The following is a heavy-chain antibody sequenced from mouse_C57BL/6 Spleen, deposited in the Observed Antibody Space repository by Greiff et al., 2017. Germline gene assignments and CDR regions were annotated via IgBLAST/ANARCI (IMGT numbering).Heavy chain of an antibody. D-gene: IGHD2-4*01. Sequence: QVQLQQPGAELVKPGASVKLSCKASGYTFPSYWMHWVKQRPGQGLEWIGMIHPNSGGTTYNKKFKSKATLAVDKSSSTASMQLSSLTSEDSAVYYCARGGNRDYDVFNWGQGTLVTVSA. CDR3: ARGGNRDYDVFN. J-gene: IGHJ3*01. V-gene: IGHV1-64*01. CDR2: IHPNSGGT. CDR1: GYTFPSYW.